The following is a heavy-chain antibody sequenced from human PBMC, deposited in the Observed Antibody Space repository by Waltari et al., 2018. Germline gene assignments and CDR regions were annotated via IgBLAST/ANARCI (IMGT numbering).Heavy chain of an antibody. CDR2: INHSGST. J-gene: IGHJ6*03. Sequence: QVQLQQWGAGLLKPSETLSLTCAVYGGSFSGYYWSWIRQPPGTGLEWIGEINHSGSTCYDPSLESRVTISVATSKNQFTLKLGSVTAADTAVYYCARGKSVVVGVATHDYMDVWGKGTTVTVSS. CDR3: ARGKSVVVGVATHDYMDV. CDR1: GGSFSGYY. D-gene: IGHD2-15*01. V-gene: IGHV4-34*01.